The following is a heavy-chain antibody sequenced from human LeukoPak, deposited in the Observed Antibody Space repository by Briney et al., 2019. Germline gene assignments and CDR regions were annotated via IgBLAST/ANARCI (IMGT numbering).Heavy chain of an antibody. J-gene: IGHJ4*02. CDR2: ISWNSGSL. CDR3: AKGERKWLARQPDY. CDR1: GFTFDDYA. V-gene: IGHV3-9*01. Sequence: GGSLRLSCAGSGFTFDDYAMHWVRQAPGKGLEWVSGISWNSGSLGYADPVKGRFTISRDNAKNSLYLQMNSLRGNDTAFYYCAKGERKWLARQPDYWGQGTLVTVSS. D-gene: IGHD6-19*01.